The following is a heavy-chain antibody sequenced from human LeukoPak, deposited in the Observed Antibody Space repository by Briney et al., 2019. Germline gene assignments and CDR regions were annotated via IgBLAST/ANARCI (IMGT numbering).Heavy chain of an antibody. CDR3: ASGEGTYDFWIY. V-gene: IGHV1-69*05. CDR1: GGTFSSYA. Sequence: SPVKVSCKASGGTFSSYAISWVRQAPGQGLEWMGGIIPIFGTANYAQKFQGRVTITTDESTSTAYMELSSLRSEDTAVYYCASGEGTYDFWIYWGQGTLVTVSS. J-gene: IGHJ4*02. CDR2: IIPIFGTA. D-gene: IGHD3-3*01.